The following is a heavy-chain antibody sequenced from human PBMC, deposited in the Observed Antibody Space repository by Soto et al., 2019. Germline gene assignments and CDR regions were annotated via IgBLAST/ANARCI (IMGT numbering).Heavy chain of an antibody. CDR2: IYYSGST. CDR1: GGSISSYY. D-gene: IGHD2-8*01. V-gene: IGHV4-59*01. J-gene: IGHJ5*02. Sequence: PSETLSLTCTVSGGSISSYYWSWIRQPPGKGLEWIGYIYYSGSTNYNPSLKSRVTISVDTSKNQFSLKLSSVTAADTAVYYCARDLWGMPDNWFDPWGQGTLVTVSS. CDR3: ARDLWGMPDNWFDP.